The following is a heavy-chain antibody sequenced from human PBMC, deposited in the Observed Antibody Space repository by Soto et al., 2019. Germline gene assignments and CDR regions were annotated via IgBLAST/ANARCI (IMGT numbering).Heavy chain of an antibody. CDR2: INPKSGGT. J-gene: IGHJ4*02. Sequence: ASVKVSCKASGYTFTVYYMHWVRQAPGQGLEWMGWINPKSGGTMYPQKFQGRVTMTWDTSISTAYMALTRLRSDDTAVYYCAKDLVLMVYGYFDYWGQGTLVTVSS. CDR1: GYTFTVYY. D-gene: IGHD2-8*01. V-gene: IGHV1-2*02. CDR3: AKDLVLMVYGYFDY.